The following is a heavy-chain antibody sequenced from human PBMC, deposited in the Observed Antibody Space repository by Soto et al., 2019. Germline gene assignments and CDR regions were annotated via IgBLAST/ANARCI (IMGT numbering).Heavy chain of an antibody. J-gene: IGHJ4*02. CDR2: INHSGST. CDR3: ARERQWESLPY. CDR1: GGSFSGYY. D-gene: IGHD1-26*01. V-gene: IGHV4-34*10. Sequence: SETLSLTCAVYGGSFSGYYWSWIRQPPGKGLEWIGEINHSGSTNYAQKFQERVTMTTDTSTSTAYMELRSLRSDDTAIYFCARERQWESLPYWGQGTLVTVSS.